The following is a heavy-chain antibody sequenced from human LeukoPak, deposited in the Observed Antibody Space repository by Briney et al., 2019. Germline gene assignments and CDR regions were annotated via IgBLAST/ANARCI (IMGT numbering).Heavy chain of an antibody. CDR3: AKDRWRYCSGGSCYGMDV. J-gene: IGHJ6*02. Sequence: HPGGSLRLSCAASGFTFSSYGMHWVRQAPGKGLEWVAVISYDGSNKCYADSVKGRFTISRDNSKNTLYLQMNSLRAEDTAVYYCAKDRWRYCSGGSCYGMDVWGQGTTVTVSS. D-gene: IGHD2-15*01. CDR2: ISYDGSNK. CDR1: GFTFSSYG. V-gene: IGHV3-30*18.